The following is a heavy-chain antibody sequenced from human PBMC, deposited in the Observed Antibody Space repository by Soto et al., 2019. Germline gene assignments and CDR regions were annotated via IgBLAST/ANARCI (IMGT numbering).Heavy chain of an antibody. V-gene: IGHV4-59*01. Sequence: SETLSLTFTVSGGSISSYYWSWIRQPPGKGLEWIGYIYYSGSTNYNPSLKSRVTISVDTSKNQFSLKLSSVTAADTAVYYCARDNCRDTMDCKPNLDYWGQGTLVTVSS. CDR2: IYYSGST. J-gene: IGHJ4*02. CDR1: GGSISSYY. D-gene: IGHD3-3*01. CDR3: ARDNCRDTMDCKPNLDY.